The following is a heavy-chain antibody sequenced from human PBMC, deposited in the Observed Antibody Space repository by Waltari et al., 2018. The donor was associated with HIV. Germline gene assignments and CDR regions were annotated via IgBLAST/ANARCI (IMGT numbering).Heavy chain of an antibody. CDR2: IKQDGSEK. D-gene: IGHD2-15*01. V-gene: IGHV3-7*01. J-gene: IGHJ4*02. Sequence: EVQLVESGGGLVQPGGSLRLSCAASGLTFRSHWMIWVRQAPGKGLEWVANIKQDGSEKYYADSVKGRFTISRDNAKNSLYLQMNSLRAEDTAVYYCASLYCSGGSCYDYWGQGTLVTVSS. CDR1: GLTFRSHW. CDR3: ASLYCSGGSCYDY.